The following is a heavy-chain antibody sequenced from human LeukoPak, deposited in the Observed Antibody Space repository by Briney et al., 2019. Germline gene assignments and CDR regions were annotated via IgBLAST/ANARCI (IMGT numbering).Heavy chain of an antibody. V-gene: IGHV4-34*01. CDR1: GGSFSGYY. J-gene: IGHJ4*02. D-gene: IGHD3-3*01. CDR2: INHSGST. Sequence: SETLSLTCAVYGGSFSGYYWSWIRQPPGKGLEWIGEINHSGSTNYNPSLKSRVTISVDTSKNQFSLKLSSVTAADTAVYYCARSYYDFWSRYYNYWGQGTLVTVSS. CDR3: ARSYYDFWSRYYNY.